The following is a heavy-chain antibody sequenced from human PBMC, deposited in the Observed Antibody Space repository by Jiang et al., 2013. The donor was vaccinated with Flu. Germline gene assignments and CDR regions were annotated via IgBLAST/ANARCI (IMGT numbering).Heavy chain of an antibody. J-gene: IGHJ4*02. Sequence: VQLVESGGGLVQPGGSLRLSCAASGFTFSSYEMNWVRQAPGKGLEWVSYISSSGSTIYYADSVKGRFTISRDNAKNSLYLQMNSLRAEDTAVYYCASLYPINYSSSWYRRYYYDSSGYYTDGIWGQGTLVTVSS. CDR3: ASLYPINYSSSWYRRYYYDSSGYYTDGI. D-gene: IGHD3-22*01. CDR2: ISSSGSTI. CDR1: GFTFSSYE. V-gene: IGHV3-48*03.